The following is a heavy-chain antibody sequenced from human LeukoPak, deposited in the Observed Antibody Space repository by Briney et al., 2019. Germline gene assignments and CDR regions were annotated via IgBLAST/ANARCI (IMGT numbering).Heavy chain of an antibody. CDR2: INWNGGST. Sequence: GGSLRLSCAASGFTFDDYGMSWVRQAPGKGLEWVSGINWNGGSTGYADSVKGRFTISRDNAKNSLYLQMNSLRVEDTAVYYCVRDGSVGSGRHFEYWGQGTLVTVSS. D-gene: IGHD1-26*01. V-gene: IGHV3-20*04. CDR3: VRDGSVGSGRHFEY. CDR1: GFTFDDYG. J-gene: IGHJ4*02.